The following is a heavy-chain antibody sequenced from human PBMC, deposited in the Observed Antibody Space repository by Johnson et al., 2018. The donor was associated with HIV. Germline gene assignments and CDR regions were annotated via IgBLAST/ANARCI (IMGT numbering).Heavy chain of an antibody. CDR1: GFTFSSYD. J-gene: IGHJ3*01. Sequence: EVQVVESGGGLVQPGGSLRLSCVASGFTFSSYDMHWVRQATGKGLEWVSGIGTAGDTYYPGSVKGRCTISRDNSKNTLYLQMTSLRAEDTSVYYCARSPGKDYGGNSGGFNVWGQGTMVTVSS. CDR3: ARSPGKDYGGNSGGFNV. D-gene: IGHD4-23*01. V-gene: IGHV3-13*01. CDR2: IGTAGDT.